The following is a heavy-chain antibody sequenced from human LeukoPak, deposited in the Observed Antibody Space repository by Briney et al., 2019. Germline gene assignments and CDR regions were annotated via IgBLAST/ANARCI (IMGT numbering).Heavy chain of an antibody. CDR2: INIDGSIT. CDR3: ARGEFIVATIGLGD. CDR1: GFTFDEYA. V-gene: IGHV3-74*01. D-gene: IGHD5-12*01. J-gene: IGHJ4*02. Sequence: GSLRLSCAASGFTFDEYAMSWVREAPGKGRVWVSRINIDGSITSYADSVKGRVTISRDNAKSTRYLQMNRVRAEDTAVYYCARGEFIVATIGLGDWGQGTLVTVSS.